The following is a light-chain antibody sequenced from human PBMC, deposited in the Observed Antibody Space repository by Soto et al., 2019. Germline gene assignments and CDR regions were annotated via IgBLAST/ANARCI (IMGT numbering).Light chain of an antibody. Sequence: EILLTQSPGNLSLSPGERATLSCRASQSVSSSYLAWYQQKPGQAPRLLIYGASSRATGIPDRFSGSGSGTDFTLTISRLEPEDFAVYYCQQYGSSPGFTFGPGTKVDIK. V-gene: IGKV3-20*01. J-gene: IGKJ3*01. CDR2: GAS. CDR3: QQYGSSPGFT. CDR1: QSVSSSY.